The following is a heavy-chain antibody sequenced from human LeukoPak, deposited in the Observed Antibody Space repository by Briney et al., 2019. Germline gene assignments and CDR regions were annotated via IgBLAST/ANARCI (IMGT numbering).Heavy chain of an antibody. CDR2: ISYDGSNK. CDR1: GFTFSSYG. D-gene: IGHD2-2*01. J-gene: IGHJ4*02. V-gene: IGHV3-30*18. CDR3: AKDHCSSTSCYSAY. Sequence: PGGSLRLFCAASGFTFSSYGMHWVRQAPGKGLEWVAVISYDGSNKYYADSVKGRFTISRDNSKNTLYLQMNSLRAEDTAVYYCAKDHCSSTSCYSAYWGQGTLVTVSS.